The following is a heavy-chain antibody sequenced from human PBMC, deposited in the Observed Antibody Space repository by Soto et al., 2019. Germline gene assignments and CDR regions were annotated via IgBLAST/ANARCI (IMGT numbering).Heavy chain of an antibody. CDR2: IWYDGSNK. V-gene: IGHV3-33*01. D-gene: IGHD3-10*01. CDR1: GFTFSSYG. CDR3: ARDSGGYYYYGMAV. Sequence: QVQLVESGGGVVQPGRSLRLSCAASGFTFSSYGMHWVRQAPGKGLEWVAVIWYDGSNKYYADSVKGRFTISRDNSKNTLYLQMNSLRAEDTAVYYCARDSGGYYYYGMAVWGQGTTVTVSS. J-gene: IGHJ6*02.